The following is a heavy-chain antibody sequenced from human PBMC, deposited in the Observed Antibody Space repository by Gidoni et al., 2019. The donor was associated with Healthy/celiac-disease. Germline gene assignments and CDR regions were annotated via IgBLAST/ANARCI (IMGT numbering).Heavy chain of an antibody. CDR1: GFTFSSYG. CDR3: AKERSDDGDSLDY. CDR2: ISYDGSNK. D-gene: IGHD4-17*01. J-gene: IGHJ4*02. V-gene: IGHV3-30*18. Sequence: QVQLVESGGGVVQPGRSLRLSCAASGFTFSSYGMHWVRQAPGKGLEWVAVISYDGSNKYYADSVKGRFTISRDNSKNTLYLQMNSLRAEDTAVYYCAKERSDDGDSLDYWGQGTLVTVSS.